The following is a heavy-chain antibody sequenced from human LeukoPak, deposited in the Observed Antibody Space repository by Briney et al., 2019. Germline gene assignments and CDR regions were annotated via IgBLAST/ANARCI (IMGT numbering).Heavy chain of an antibody. J-gene: IGHJ3*02. CDR1: GFTFSTYW. CDR3: AKGDSSSWLGAFDI. D-gene: IGHD6-13*01. Sequence: PGGSLRLSCAASGFTFSTYWMSWVRQAPGKGLEWVSAISGSGGSTYYADSVKGRFTISRDNSKNTLYLEMNSLRAEDTAVYYCAKGDSSSWLGAFDIWGQGTTVTVSS. V-gene: IGHV3-23*01. CDR2: ISGSGGST.